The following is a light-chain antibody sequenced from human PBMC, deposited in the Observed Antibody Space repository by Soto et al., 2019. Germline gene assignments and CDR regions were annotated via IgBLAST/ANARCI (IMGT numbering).Light chain of an antibody. CDR3: SAFTTDNFVI. CDR2: DVS. V-gene: IGLV2-14*03. Sequence: QSVLTQPASVSGSPGQSITISCTGTSSDVGNSIYVSWYQHHPGKAPKLVIYDVSDRPSGISDRFSASKSGNTASLTISGLQADYEADYYCSAFTTDNFVIFGGGTKVTVL. J-gene: IGLJ2*01. CDR1: SSDVGNSIY.